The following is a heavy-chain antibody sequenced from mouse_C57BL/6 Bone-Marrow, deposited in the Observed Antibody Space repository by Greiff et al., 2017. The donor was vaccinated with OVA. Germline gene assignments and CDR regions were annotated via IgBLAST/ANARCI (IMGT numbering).Heavy chain of an antibody. CDR3: GSPSFAY. V-gene: IGHV3-6*01. J-gene: IGHJ3*01. CDR2: ISYDGSN. Sequence: DVHLVESGPGLVKPSQSLSLTCSVTGYSITSGYYWNWIRQFPGNKLEWMGYISYDGSNNYNPSLKNRISITRDTSKNQFFLKLNSVTTEDTATYYCGSPSFAYWGQGTLVTVSA. CDR1: GYSITSGYY.